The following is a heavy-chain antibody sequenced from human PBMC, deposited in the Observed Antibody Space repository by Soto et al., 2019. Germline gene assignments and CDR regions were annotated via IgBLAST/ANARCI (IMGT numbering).Heavy chain of an antibody. CDR1: GGSTSSSNW. J-gene: IGHJ3*02. CDR2: IYHSGNT. CDR3: ATGDYDSSGYPNGAFDI. Sequence: QVQLQESGPGLVKPSETLSLTCAVSGGSTSSSNWWNWVRQPPGKGLEWIGEIYHSGNTNYNPSLKSRVTMSVDKSKNQFSLKLSSVTAADTAVYYCATGDYDSSGYPNGAFDIWGQGTMVTVSS. V-gene: IGHV4-4*02. D-gene: IGHD3-22*01.